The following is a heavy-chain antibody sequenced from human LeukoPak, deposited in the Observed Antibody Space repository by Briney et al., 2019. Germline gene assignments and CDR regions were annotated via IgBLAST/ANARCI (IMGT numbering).Heavy chain of an antibody. V-gene: IGHV3-23*01. D-gene: IGHD2-2*01. J-gene: IGHJ5*02. CDR1: GFTFSSYA. CDR3: AKGRPGYCSSTSCAPYWFDP. CDR2: ISGSGGST. Sequence: PGGSLRLSCAASGFTFSSYAMSWVRQAPGKGLEWVSAISGSGGSTYYADSVKGRFTISRDNSKNTLYLQMNSLRAEDTAVYYCAKGRPGYCSSTSCAPYWFDPWGQGTLVTVSS.